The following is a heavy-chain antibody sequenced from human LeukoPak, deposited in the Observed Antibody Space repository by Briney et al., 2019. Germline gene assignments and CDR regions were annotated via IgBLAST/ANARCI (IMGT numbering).Heavy chain of an antibody. Sequence: ASVKVSCKASGYTFTGYYMHWVRQAPGQGLEWMGWINPNSGGTNYAQKFQGRVTMTRDTSISTAYMELSRMRSDDTAVYYCAREMGNPFPKAITIFGVVIPAGGYYYMDVWGKGTTFAVSS. CDR3: AREMGNPFPKAITIFGVVIPAGGYYYMDV. V-gene: IGHV1-2*02. CDR1: GYTFTGYY. D-gene: IGHD3-3*01. CDR2: INPNSGGT. J-gene: IGHJ6*03.